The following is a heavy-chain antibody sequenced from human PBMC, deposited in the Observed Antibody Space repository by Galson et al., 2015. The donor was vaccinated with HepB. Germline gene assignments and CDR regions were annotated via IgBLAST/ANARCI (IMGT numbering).Heavy chain of an antibody. Sequence: SLRLSCAASGFTFSSYSMNWVRQAPGKGLEWVSSIRSNSSYIYYADSVKGRFTISRDNAKNSLYLQMNSLRAEDTAVYYCARVRDGDYRGGSYYYGTDVWGQGTTVTVS. D-gene: IGHD4-17*01. CDR2: IRSNSSYI. V-gene: IGHV3-21*01. CDR1: GFTFSSYS. J-gene: IGHJ6*02. CDR3: ARVRDGDYRGGSYYYGTDV.